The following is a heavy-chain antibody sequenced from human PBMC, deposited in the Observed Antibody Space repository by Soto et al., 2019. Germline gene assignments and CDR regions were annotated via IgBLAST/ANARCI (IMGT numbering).Heavy chain of an antibody. J-gene: IGHJ4*02. CDR3: ARSVSTKTAPIDY. Sequence: QVQLVQSGAEVKTPGASVTVSCKASGYTFTSYYLHWLRQARRQVLEWMGIITPSSGGTSFSQRFHDRVNLTRETSTGTIYMDLRGLNFEDTAVSFWARSVSTKTAPIDYWGQGTLVTVSS. V-gene: IGHV1-46*01. CDR2: ITPSSGGT. CDR1: GYTFTSYY. D-gene: IGHD4-17*01.